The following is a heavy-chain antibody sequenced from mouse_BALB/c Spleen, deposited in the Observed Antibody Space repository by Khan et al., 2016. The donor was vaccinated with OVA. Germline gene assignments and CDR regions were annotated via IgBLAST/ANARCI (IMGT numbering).Heavy chain of an antibody. CDR2: VNPNTGGS. J-gene: IGHJ3*01. V-gene: IGHV1-26*01. D-gene: IGHD2-14*01. CDR3: ASGYDFFAY. Sequence: DVQLQESGPDLVKPGASVKISCKASGYSFTLYYMTWVKQSHGKSLEWIGRVNPNTGGSDYNQEFKGKAILTVDKSSNTAYMELHSLTSEYSAVYYCASGYDFFAYWGQGTLVTVSA. CDR1: GYSFTLYY.